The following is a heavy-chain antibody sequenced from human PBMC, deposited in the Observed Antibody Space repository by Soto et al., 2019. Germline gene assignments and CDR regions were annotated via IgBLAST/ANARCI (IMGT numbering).Heavy chain of an antibody. CDR2: IHYNGNT. D-gene: IGHD2-2*03. J-gene: IGHJ4*02. CDR3: AREGNLGRWIQPLDS. V-gene: IGHV4-59*01. CDR1: GDSISRYS. Sequence: PSETLSLTCTVSGDSISRYSWSWIRQPPGKGLEWIGNIHYNGNTKYSPSLKSRVTMSVDTSKNHFSLKLISVTTADTALYFCAREGNLGRWIQPLDSWGQGTLVTVSS.